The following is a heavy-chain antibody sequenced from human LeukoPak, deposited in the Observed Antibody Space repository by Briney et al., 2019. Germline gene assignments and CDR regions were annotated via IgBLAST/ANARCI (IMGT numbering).Heavy chain of an antibody. Sequence: GASVKVSCKASGYTFTAYYMHWVRQAPGQGLEWMGWMNPNSSNTGYAQKFQGRVTITRNTSISTAYMELSSLRSEDTAVYYCARWGCSGGSCYLYYFDYWGQGTLVTVPS. CDR3: ARWGCSGGSCYLYYFDY. CDR1: GYTFTAYY. V-gene: IGHV1-8*03. D-gene: IGHD2-15*01. J-gene: IGHJ4*02. CDR2: MNPNSSNT.